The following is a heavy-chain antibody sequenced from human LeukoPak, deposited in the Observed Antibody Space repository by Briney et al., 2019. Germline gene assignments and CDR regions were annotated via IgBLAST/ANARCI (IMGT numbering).Heavy chain of an antibody. CDR3: AKDKGDGYNYYYYMDV. CDR2: ISWDGGST. Sequence: GGSLRLSCAASGFTFDDYAMHWVRQAPGKGLEWVSLISWDGGSTYYADSVKGRFTISRDNSKNSLYLQMNSLRGEDTAFYYCAKDKGDGYNYYYYMDVWGKGTTVTISS. V-gene: IGHV3-43D*03. CDR1: GFTFDDYA. D-gene: IGHD5-24*01. J-gene: IGHJ6*03.